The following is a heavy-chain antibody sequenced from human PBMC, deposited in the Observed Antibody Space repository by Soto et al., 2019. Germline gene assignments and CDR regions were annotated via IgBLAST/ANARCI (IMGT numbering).Heavy chain of an antibody. V-gene: IGHV1-3*01. CDR2: INPGNGDT. CDR1: GYSLTKYG. Sequence: ASVKVSCKTSGYSLTKYGLHWVRQAPGQRLERMGWINPGNGDTKYSQKFQGRVTITRDTSATTAYMELSSLRSEDSAVFYCARTDCSSTSCYNYYYYGMDVWGQGTTVTVSS. D-gene: IGHD2-2*01. J-gene: IGHJ6*02. CDR3: ARTDCSSTSCYNYYYYGMDV.